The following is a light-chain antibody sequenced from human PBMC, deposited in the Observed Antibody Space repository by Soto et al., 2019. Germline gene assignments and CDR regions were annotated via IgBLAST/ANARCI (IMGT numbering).Light chain of an antibody. V-gene: IGKV1-39*01. CDR3: QQSYSTPSIT. CDR2: AAS. CDR1: QSISSY. Sequence: DIQMTQSPSSLSASVGDRVTITCRASQSISSYLNWYQQKPGKAPKLLIYAASSLQSGAPSRFSGSGSGTDFTLTISSLQPEDFATYYCQQSYSTPSITFGQGTRLEIK. J-gene: IGKJ5*01.